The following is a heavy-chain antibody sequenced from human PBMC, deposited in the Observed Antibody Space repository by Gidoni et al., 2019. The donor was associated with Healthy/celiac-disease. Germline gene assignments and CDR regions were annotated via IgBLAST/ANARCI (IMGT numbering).Heavy chain of an antibody. CDR2: ISYDGSNK. CDR1: GFTFSTYG. J-gene: IGHJ4*02. CDR3: ARGAYFDY. Sequence: QVQLVESGGGVVQPGRSLRLPCAASGFTFSTYGMDWVHQAPGKGLAWVALISYDGSNKYYADSVKGRFTISRDNSKNTLYLQMNSLRAEDTAVYYCARGAYFDYWGQGTLVTVSS. V-gene: IGHV3-30*19.